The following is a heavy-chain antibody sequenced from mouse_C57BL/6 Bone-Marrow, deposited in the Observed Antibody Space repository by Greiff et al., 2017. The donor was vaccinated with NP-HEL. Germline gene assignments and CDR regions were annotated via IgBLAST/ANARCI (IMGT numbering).Heavy chain of an antibody. CDR1: GYTFTSYW. CDR3: ASYPGNGGDFDY. CDR2: IYPGSGST. V-gene: IGHV1-55*01. Sequence: QVQLQQPGAELVKPGASVKMSCKASGYTFTSYWITWVKQRPGQGLEWIGDIYPGSGSTNYNEKFKSKATLTVDTSSSTAYMQLSSLTSEDSAVYYCASYPGNGGDFDYWGQGTTLTVSS. J-gene: IGHJ2*01. D-gene: IGHD2-1*01.